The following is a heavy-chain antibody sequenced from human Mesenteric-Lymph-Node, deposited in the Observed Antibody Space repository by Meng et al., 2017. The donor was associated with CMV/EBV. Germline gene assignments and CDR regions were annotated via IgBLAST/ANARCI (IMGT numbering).Heavy chain of an antibody. V-gene: IGHV3-43*01. CDR2: ISWDGGST. Sequence: FTFDDYTMHWVRQAPGKGLEWVSLISWDGGSTYYADSVKGRFTISRDNNKNSLYLQMNSLRTEDTALYYCAKDGGIAVTGTGDFDYWGQGTLVTVSS. CDR1: FTFDDYT. D-gene: IGHD6-19*01. J-gene: IGHJ4*02. CDR3: AKDGGIAVTGTGDFDY.